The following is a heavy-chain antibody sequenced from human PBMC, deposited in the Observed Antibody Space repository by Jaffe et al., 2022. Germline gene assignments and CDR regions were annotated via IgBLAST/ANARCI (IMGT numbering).Heavy chain of an antibody. J-gene: IGHJ4*02. CDR2: IIPIFGTA. V-gene: IGHV1-69*05. D-gene: IGHD2-15*01. CDR1: GGTFSSYA. CDR3: AREPFWGYCSGGSCYSRGFDY. Sequence: QVQLVQSGAEVKKPGSSVKVSCKASGGTFSSYAISWVRQAPGQGLEWMGGIIPIFGTANYAQKFQGRVTITTDESTSTAYMELSSLRSEDTAVYYCAREPFWGYCSGGSCYSRGFDYWGQGTLVTVSS.